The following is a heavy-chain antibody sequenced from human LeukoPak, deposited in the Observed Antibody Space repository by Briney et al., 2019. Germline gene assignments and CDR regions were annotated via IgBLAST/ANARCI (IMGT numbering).Heavy chain of an antibody. J-gene: IGHJ3*02. V-gene: IGHV3-53*01. CDR1: GFTVSSNY. Sequence: SGGSLRLSCAASGFTVSSNYMSWVRQAPGKGLEWVSVIYSGGSTYYADPVKGRFTISRDNSKNTLYLQMNSLRAEDTAVYYCAQDSGYDSGPNAFDIWGQGTMVTVSS. CDR2: IYSGGST. CDR3: AQDSGYDSGPNAFDI. D-gene: IGHD5-12*01.